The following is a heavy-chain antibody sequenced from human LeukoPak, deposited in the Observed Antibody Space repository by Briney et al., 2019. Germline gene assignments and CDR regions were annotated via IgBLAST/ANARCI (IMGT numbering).Heavy chain of an antibody. CDR2: IYYSGST. V-gene: IGHV4-59*08. J-gene: IGHJ6*03. CDR3: ARHVTISIDYYYYMDV. Sequence: SETLSLTCTVSGGSISSYYWSWIRQPPGKGLEWIGYIYYSGSTNYNPSLKSRATISVDTSKNQFSLKLSSVTAADKAVYYCARHVTISIDYYYYMDVWGKGTTVTVSS. CDR1: GGSISSYY. D-gene: IGHD3-3*01.